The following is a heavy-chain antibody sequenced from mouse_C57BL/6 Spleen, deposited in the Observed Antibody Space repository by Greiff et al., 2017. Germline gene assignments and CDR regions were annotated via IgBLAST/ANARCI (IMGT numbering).Heavy chain of an antibody. J-gene: IGHJ1*03. Sequence: DVKLVESGGGLVKPGGSLKLSCAASGFTFSDYGMHWVRQAPEKGLEWVAYISSGSSTIYYADTVKGRFTISRDNAKNTLFLQMTSLRAEDTAMYYCARNLITTVAPWYFDVWGTGTTVTVSS. CDR3: ARNLITTVAPWYFDV. V-gene: IGHV5-17*01. D-gene: IGHD1-1*01. CDR1: GFTFSDYG. CDR2: ISSGSSTI.